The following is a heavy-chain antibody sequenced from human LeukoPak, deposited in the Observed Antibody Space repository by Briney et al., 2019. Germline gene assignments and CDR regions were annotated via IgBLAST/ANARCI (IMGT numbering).Heavy chain of an antibody. J-gene: IGHJ4*02. D-gene: IGHD2-15*01. CDR1: GFTFSSYS. CDR3: ARLGLGYCSGGSCSPFDY. V-gene: IGHV3-21*01. Sequence: PGGSLRLSCAASGFTFSSYSMNWVRQAPGKGLEWVSSISSSSSYIYYEDSVKGRFTISRDNAKNSLYLQMNSLRAEDTAVYYCARLGLGYCSGGSCSPFDYWGQGTLVTVSS. CDR2: ISSSSSYI.